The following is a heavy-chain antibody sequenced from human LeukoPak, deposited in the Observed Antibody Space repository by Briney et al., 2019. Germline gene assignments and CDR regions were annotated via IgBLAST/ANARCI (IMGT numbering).Heavy chain of an antibody. CDR1: GYSFTSYW. Sequence: GESLKISCKGSGYSFTSYWIGWVRQMPGKGLEWMGIIYPGDSDTRYSPSFQGQVTISADKSISTAYLQWSSLKASDTAMYYCVRRLGPRSGYSYGLDYWGQGTLVTVSS. J-gene: IGHJ4*02. D-gene: IGHD5-18*01. CDR2: IYPGDSDT. V-gene: IGHV5-51*01. CDR3: VRRLGPRSGYSYGLDY.